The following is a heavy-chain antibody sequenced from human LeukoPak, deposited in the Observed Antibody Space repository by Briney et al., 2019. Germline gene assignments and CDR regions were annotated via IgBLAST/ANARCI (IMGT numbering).Heavy chain of an antibody. CDR1: GGSISSSSYY. CDR3: ARHEWQQLVKFDY. D-gene: IGHD6-13*01. V-gene: IGHV4-39*07. Sequence: SETLSLTCTVSGGSISSSSYYWGWIRQPPGKGLEWIGSIYYRGSTYYNPSLKSRVTISVDTSKNQFSLKLSSVTAADTAVYYCARHEWQQLVKFDYWGQGALVTVSS. J-gene: IGHJ4*02. CDR2: IYYRGST.